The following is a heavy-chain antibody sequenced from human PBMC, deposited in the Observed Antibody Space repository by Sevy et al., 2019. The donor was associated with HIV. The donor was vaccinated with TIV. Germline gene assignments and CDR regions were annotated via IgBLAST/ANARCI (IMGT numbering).Heavy chain of an antibody. V-gene: IGHV5-51*01. J-gene: IGHJ6*02. CDR2: IYPGDSDI. CDR1: GYSFSSYW. CDR3: ARRDGALGQVAQMDV. D-gene: IGHD2-21*02. Sequence: GESLKISCKGSGYSFSSYWIGWVRQLPGKGLEWMGIIYPGDSDIIYSPSFQGQVTISADKSISTAYLQWSSLKASDTAMYYCARRDGALGQVAQMDVWGQGTTVTVSS.